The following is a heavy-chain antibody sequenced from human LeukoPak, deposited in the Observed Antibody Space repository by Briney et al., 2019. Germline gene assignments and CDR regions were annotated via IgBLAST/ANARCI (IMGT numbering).Heavy chain of an antibody. CDR1: GGTFSSYA. CDR3: ARGARSSTSDWFDP. J-gene: IGHJ5*02. V-gene: IGHV1-69*13. Sequence: ASVKVSCKASGGTFSSYAISWVRQAPGQGLEWMGGIIPIFGTANYAQKFQGRVTITADESTSTAYMELSSLRSEDTAVYYCARGARSSTSDWFDPWGQGTLVTVSS. D-gene: IGHD2-2*01. CDR2: IIPIFGTA.